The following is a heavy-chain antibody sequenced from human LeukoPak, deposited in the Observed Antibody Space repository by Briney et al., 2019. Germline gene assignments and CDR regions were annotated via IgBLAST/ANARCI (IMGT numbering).Heavy chain of an antibody. CDR1: GLTFSSYS. V-gene: IGHV3-23*01. D-gene: IGHD1-26*01. CDR2: ISGGGDST. Sequence: GGSVRLSCAASGLTFSSYSMSWVRQAPGKGLEWVSAISGGGDSTYYADSVKGRFTVSRDNSKNTRYLHMNSLRAEDTAVYHRVKDRARGGATDFDYWGQGTLVTVSS. J-gene: IGHJ4*02. CDR3: VKDRARGGATDFDY.